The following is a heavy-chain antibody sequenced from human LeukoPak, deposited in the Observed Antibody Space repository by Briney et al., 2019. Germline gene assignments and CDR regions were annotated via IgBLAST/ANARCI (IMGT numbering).Heavy chain of an antibody. Sequence: PGGSLRLSCAASGFTFSSYEMNWVRQAPGKGLEWVSYISSSGSTIYYADSVKGRFTISRDDSENTAYLQMYRLKTEDTAVYYCMGGTAEYWGQGTLVTVSS. V-gene: IGHV3-48*03. D-gene: IGHD1-1*01. CDR3: MGGTAEY. CDR1: GFTFSSYE. J-gene: IGHJ4*02. CDR2: ISSSGSTI.